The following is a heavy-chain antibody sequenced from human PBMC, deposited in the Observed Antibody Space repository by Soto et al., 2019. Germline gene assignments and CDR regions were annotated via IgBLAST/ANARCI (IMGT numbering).Heavy chain of an antibody. CDR2: IYYSGST. CDR1: GGSISSSSYY. Sequence: QLQLQESGPGLVKPSETLSLTCTVSGGSISSSSYYWGWIRQPPGKGLEWIGSIYYSGSTYYNPSLKSRVTISVDTSMNQFSLKLSSVTAADTAVYYCARRIYCSGGSCLEYFQHWGQGTLVTVSS. V-gene: IGHV4-39*01. D-gene: IGHD2-15*01. CDR3: ARRIYCSGGSCLEYFQH. J-gene: IGHJ1*01.